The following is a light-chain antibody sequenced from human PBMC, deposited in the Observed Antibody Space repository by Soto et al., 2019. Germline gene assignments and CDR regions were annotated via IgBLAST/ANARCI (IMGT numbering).Light chain of an antibody. CDR1: XILLYNNTYNY. V-gene: IGKV2-28*01. CDR2: FGS. Sequence: VMTQSPLTLPVTPGYPSSISFXSSXILLYNNTYNYLDWYVQKPGQSPQLLIYFGSNRAPGVPDRFSGSGSGTDFTLKINRVEAEDVGTYYCMQALQSLTFGQGTRLEIK. CDR3: MQALQSLT. J-gene: IGKJ5*01.